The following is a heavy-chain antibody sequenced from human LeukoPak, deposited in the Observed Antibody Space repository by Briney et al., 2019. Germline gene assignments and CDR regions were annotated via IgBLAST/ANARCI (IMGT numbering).Heavy chain of an antibody. CDR2: TYYRSKWYN. CDR1: GDSVSSNNGA. V-gene: IGHV6-1*01. Sequence: SQTLSLTCALSGDSVSSNNGAWNWIRPSPSRGLEWLGRTYYRSKWYNDYAESLISRITISPVTSKNHFSLQLYSVTPEDTAVYYCARDVGTTGWHTLDYWGQGTLVTVSS. J-gene: IGHJ4*02. D-gene: IGHD3-9*01. CDR3: ARDVGTTGWHTLDY.